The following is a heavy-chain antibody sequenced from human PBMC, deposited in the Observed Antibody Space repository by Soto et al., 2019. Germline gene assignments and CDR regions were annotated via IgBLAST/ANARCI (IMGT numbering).Heavy chain of an antibody. CDR1: GFTFSAYY. CDR2: ITSSSDYT. J-gene: IGHJ6*02. CDR3: VREYYYGMDV. Sequence: QEQLVESGGGLVRPGGSLRLSCAASGFTFSAYYMTWMRQAPGKGLEWVSYITSSSDYTNYAGSVKGRFTISRDNAKNSLYLQMNSRRFEDTAVYYCVREYYYGMDVWGQGTTVTVSS. V-gene: IGHV3-11*05.